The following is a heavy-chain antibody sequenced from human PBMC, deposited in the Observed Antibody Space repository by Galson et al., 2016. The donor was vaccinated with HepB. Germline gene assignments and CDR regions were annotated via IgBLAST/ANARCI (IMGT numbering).Heavy chain of an antibody. CDR1: GFTFRSYG. V-gene: IGHV3-30*18. CDR3: AKVLMHYDYVWGTDY. CDR2: ISYDVSNK. J-gene: IGHJ4*02. D-gene: IGHD3-16*01. Sequence: LRLSCAASGFTFRSYGMHWVRQAPGKGLEWVAAISYDVSNKYYADSVKGRFTISRDNSKNTLYLQMNSLRAEDTAVYYCAKVLMHYDYVWGTDYCGQGTLVTVSS.